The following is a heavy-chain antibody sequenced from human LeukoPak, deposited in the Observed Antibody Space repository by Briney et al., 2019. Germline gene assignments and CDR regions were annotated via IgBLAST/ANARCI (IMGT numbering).Heavy chain of an antibody. D-gene: IGHD3-22*01. J-gene: IGHJ3*02. CDR1: GFTFSSYG. CDR3: ARPYYDSSGYYYWGNAFDI. Sequence: SGRSLRLSCAASGFTFSSYGMHWVRQAPGKGLEWVAVTSYDGSYKYYADSVKGRFTISRDNSKNTLYLQMNSLRAEDTAVYYCARPYYDSSGYYYWGNAFDIWGQGTMVTVSS. CDR2: TSYDGSYK. V-gene: IGHV3-30*03.